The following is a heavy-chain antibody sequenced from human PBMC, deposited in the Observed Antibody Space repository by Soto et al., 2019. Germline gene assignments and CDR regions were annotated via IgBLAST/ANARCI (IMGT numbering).Heavy chain of an antibody. D-gene: IGHD1-7*01. CDR1: GFTFSRYG. V-gene: IGHV3-23*01. J-gene: IGHJ4*02. CDR2: ITGSGDST. Sequence: EVQLSEFGGGLVQPGGSLRLSCAASGFTFSRYGMSWVRQAPGKGLEWVSAITGSGDSTYYADSVKGRFTISRDSSNNTVYLQMNSLRADDTAVYYCVKLRLELLYLDSWGLGALVIVSS. CDR3: VKLRLELLYLDS.